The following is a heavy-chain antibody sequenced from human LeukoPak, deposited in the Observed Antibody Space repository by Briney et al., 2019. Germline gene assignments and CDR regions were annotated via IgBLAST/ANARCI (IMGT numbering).Heavy chain of an antibody. J-gene: IGHJ4*02. Sequence: PGGSLRLSCAASGFTFSSYSMNWVRQAPGRGLEWVSYISGSSRPIYYADSVKGRFTISRDNAKNSLYLQLNSLRAEDTAVYYCARDLGYCTNGVCHTRFDYWGQGTLVAVSS. V-gene: IGHV3-48*01. D-gene: IGHD2-8*01. CDR3: ARDLGYCTNGVCHTRFDY. CDR2: ISGSSRPI. CDR1: GFTFSSYS.